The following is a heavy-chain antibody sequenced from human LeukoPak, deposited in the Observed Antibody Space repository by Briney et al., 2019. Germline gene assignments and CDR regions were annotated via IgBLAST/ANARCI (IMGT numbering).Heavy chain of an antibody. Sequence: GVSLRLSCAASGFTFSNAWMSWVRHAPGKGLEWVGRIKSKTDGGTTDYAAPVKGRFTIERDDSKNTLYLQMNSLKTEDTAVYYCTTDLAYSSSWYQRFDPWGQGTLVTVSS. CDR3: TTDLAYSSSWYQRFDP. CDR1: GFTFSNAW. V-gene: IGHV3-15*01. J-gene: IGHJ5*02. D-gene: IGHD6-13*01. CDR2: IKSKTDGGTT.